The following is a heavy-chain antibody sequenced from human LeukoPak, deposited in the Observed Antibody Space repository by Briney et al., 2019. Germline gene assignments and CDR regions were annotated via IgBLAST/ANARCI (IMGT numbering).Heavy chain of an antibody. J-gene: IGHJ4*02. CDR3: AAGIEVAGAPFDY. Sequence: ETLSLTCSVSADSISRSSYFWGWIRQPPGKGLEWIANIYYSGNTFYNPSLKSRVTISLDRSKHQFSLELRSVTAADMAVYYCAAGIEVAGAPFDYWGQGTLVTVSS. CDR1: ADSISRSSYF. V-gene: IGHV4-39*01. CDR2: IYYSGNT. D-gene: IGHD6-19*01.